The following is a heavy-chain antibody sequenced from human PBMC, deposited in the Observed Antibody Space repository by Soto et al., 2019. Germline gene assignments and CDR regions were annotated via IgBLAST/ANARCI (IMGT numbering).Heavy chain of an antibody. V-gene: IGHV3-33*01. CDR2: IWYDGSNK. D-gene: IGHD3-16*01. Sequence: GGSLRLSCAASGFTFSSYGMHWVRQAPGKGLEWVAVIWYDGSNKYYADSVKGRFTISRDNSKNTLYLQMNSLRAEDTAVYYCARPHKGGKYYYYGMDVWGQGTTVTVSS. CDR1: GFTFSSYG. CDR3: ARPHKGGKYYYYGMDV. J-gene: IGHJ6*02.